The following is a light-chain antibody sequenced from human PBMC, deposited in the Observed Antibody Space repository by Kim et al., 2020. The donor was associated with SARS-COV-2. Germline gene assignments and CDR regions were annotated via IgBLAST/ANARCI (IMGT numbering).Light chain of an antibody. CDR3: QQQQFGFSLT. J-gene: IGKJ4*01. CDR1: QSVSNSY. V-gene: IGKV3-20*01. CDR2: GAS. Sequence: ELVLTQSPGTLSLSPGERATLSCTASQSVSNSYLAWYQQRPGQAPRLLIYGASIRATGTPDRFSGSGSGTDFTLTINRLEPEDFAVYYCQQQQFGFSLTFGEGPRWISN.